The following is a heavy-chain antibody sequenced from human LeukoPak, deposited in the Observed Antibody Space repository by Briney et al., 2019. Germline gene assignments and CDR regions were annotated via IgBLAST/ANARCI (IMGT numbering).Heavy chain of an antibody. CDR1: GGTFSSYA. CDR2: IIPIFGTA. CDR3: AKSLLWFGHFDY. D-gene: IGHD3-10*01. Sequence: SVKVSCKASGGTFSSYAISWVRQAPGQGLEWMGGIIPIFGTANYAQKFQGRVTITTDESTSTAYMELSSLKASDTAMYYCAKSLLWFGHFDYWGQGTLVTVSS. V-gene: IGHV1-69*05. J-gene: IGHJ4*02.